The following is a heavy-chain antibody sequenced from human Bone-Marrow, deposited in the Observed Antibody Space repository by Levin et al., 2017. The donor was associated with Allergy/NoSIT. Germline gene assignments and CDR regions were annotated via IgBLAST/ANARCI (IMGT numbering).Heavy chain of an antibody. V-gene: IGHV3-74*01. D-gene: IGHD4-11*01. J-gene: IGHJ6*03. CDR1: GFTFSSYW. Sequence: PGGSLRLSCAASGFTFSSYWMHWVRQAPGKGLVWVSRINSDGSSTSYADSVKGRFTISRDNAKNTLYLQMNSLRAEDTAVYYCARDPPYDYSNYNDYYYYYMDVWGKGTTVTVSS. CDR3: ARDPPYDYSNYNDYYYYYMDV. CDR2: INSDGSST.